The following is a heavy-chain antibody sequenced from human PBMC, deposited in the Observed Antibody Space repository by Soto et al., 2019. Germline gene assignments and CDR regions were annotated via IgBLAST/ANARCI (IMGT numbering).Heavy chain of an antibody. V-gene: IGHV1-18*01. CDR3: GRGDSGWYLDY. D-gene: IGHD6-19*01. CDR2: INTYNGNT. J-gene: IGHJ4*01. CDR1: GYTFTNYG. Sequence: QVQLVQSGAEVKKPGASVKVSCKASGYTFTNYGISWVRQAPGQGLEWMGWINTYNGNTNYEQKFQGRVTMTTDTSTSTDYMELRSLGSDDTAVYYCGRGDSGWYLDYWGQGTLVTVSS.